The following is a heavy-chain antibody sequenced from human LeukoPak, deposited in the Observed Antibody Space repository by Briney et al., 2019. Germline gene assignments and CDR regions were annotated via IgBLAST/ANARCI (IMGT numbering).Heavy chain of an antibody. V-gene: IGHV7-4-1*02. CDR2: INTDTGNP. CDR1: GYKFISYA. Sequence: ASVKVSCKGSGYKFISYAMNWVRQAPGQGPEWMGWINTDTGNPTYAQGFTGRFVFSLDTSVSTAYLQISSLKAEDTAVYYCARDLSYYGSGPTDFDYWGQGTLVTVSS. D-gene: IGHD3-10*01. J-gene: IGHJ4*02. CDR3: ARDLSYYGSGPTDFDY.